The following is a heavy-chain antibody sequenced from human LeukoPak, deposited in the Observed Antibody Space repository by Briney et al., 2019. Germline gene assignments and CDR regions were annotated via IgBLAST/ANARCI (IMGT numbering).Heavy chain of an antibody. Sequence: SETLSLTCAVYGGSFSGYYWSWIRQPPGKGLEWIGEINHSGSTYYNPSLKSRVTISVDTSKNQFSLKLSSVTAADTAVYYCARPVTAYYYYMDVWGKGTTVTISS. CDR1: GGSFSGYY. J-gene: IGHJ6*03. D-gene: IGHD2-21*02. V-gene: IGHV4-34*01. CDR2: INHSGST. CDR3: ARPVTAYYYYMDV.